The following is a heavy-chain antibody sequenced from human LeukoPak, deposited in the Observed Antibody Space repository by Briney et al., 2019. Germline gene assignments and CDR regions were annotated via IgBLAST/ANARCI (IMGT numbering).Heavy chain of an antibody. CDR1: GGSISSYY. V-gene: IGHV4-4*08. CDR3: ARDSLWGAELAL. CDR2: IYTSGST. J-gene: IGHJ4*02. Sequence: SETLSLTCTVSGGSISSYYWSWIRQPPGKGLEWIGRIYTSGSTNYNPSLKSRVTISLDTSKNQFSLKLSSVTAADTAVYYCARDSLWGAELALWGQGTLVTVSS. D-gene: IGHD7-27*01.